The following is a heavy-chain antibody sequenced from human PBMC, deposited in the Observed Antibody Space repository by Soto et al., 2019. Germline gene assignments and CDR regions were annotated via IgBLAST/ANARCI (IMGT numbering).Heavy chain of an antibody. J-gene: IGHJ4*02. D-gene: IGHD6-19*01. CDR3: AKELVNSGWTYFDY. CDR2: ISDSGGRT. V-gene: IGHV3-23*01. Sequence: GSLRLSCAASGFTFNTYAMSWVRQAPGKGLEWVSAISDSGGRTYYADSVKGRFTISRDNSKNTLYLQINSLRAEDTAVYFCAKELVNSGWTYFDYWGQRTLVTVSS. CDR1: GFTFNTYA.